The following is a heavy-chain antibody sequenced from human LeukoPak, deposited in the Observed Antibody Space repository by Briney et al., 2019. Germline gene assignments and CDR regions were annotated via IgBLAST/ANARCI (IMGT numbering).Heavy chain of an antibody. CDR2: INHSGST. CDR3: ARVGYSYGTQTDY. J-gene: IGHJ4*02. Sequence: SETLSLTCAVYGGSFSGYYWSWIRQPPGKGLEWIGEINHSGSTNYNPSLKSRVTISVDTSKNQLSLKLSSVTAADTAVYYCARVGYSYGTQTDYWGQGTLVTVSS. CDR1: GGSFSGYY. V-gene: IGHV4-34*01. D-gene: IGHD5-18*01.